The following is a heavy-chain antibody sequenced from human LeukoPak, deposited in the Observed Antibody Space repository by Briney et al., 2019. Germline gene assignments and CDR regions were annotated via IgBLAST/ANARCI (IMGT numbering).Heavy chain of an antibody. CDR1: GFTFSSYS. Sequence: PGGSLRLSCAASGFTFSSYSMNWVRQAPGKGLEWVSYISSSSSTIYYADSVKGRFTISRDNAKNSLYLQMNSLRAEDTAVYYCAKGATGTTFYYYYYMDVWGQGTTATVSS. J-gene: IGHJ6*03. V-gene: IGHV3-48*04. D-gene: IGHD1-7*01. CDR2: ISSSSSTI. CDR3: AKGATGTTFYYYYYMDV.